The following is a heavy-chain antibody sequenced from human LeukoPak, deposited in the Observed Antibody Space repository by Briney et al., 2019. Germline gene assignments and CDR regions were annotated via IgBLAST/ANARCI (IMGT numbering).Heavy chain of an antibody. CDR2: IISIGIVT. J-gene: IGHJ4*02. D-gene: IGHD6-6*01. V-gene: IGHV3-74*01. Sequence: GGSLRLSCAAPGFTLSNYRMYWVRHAPQKGLGWVSHIISIGIVTYSADSVKSGFTISRDNAKNTLYLQMNSLRDEDTAVYYCARRYSSSSEFDYWGQGTLVTVSS. CDR3: ARRYSSSSEFDY. CDR1: GFTLSNYR.